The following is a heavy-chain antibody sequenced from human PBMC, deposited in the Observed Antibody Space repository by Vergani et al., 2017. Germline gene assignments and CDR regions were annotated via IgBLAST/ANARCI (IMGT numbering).Heavy chain of an antibody. V-gene: IGHV4-59*10. CDR3: ARGSCLGGSCYKPLFDY. Sequence: QVQLQQWGAGLLKPSETLSLTCAVYGGSFSNYYWSWIRQPAGKGLEWIGRIHTSGSTNYNPSLKSRVTMSEDTSKNQFSLNLTSVTAADTAVYFCARGSCLGGSCYKPLFDYWGQGILVTVSS. J-gene: IGHJ4*02. CDR1: GGSFSNYY. D-gene: IGHD2-15*01. CDR2: IHTSGST.